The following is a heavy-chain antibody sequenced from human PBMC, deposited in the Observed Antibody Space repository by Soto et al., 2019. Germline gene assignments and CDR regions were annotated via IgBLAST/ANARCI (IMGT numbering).Heavy chain of an antibody. CDR1: GGSFSGYY. V-gene: IGHV4-34*01. CDR2: INHSGST. J-gene: IGHJ6*02. D-gene: IGHD4-4*01. CDR3: ARGESDYSSFYGMDV. Sequence: SETLSLTCAVYGGSFSGYYWSWIRQPPGKGLEWIGEINHSGSTNYNPSLKSRVTISVDTSKNQFSLKLSSVTAADTAVYYCARGESDYSSFYGMDVWGQGTTVTSP.